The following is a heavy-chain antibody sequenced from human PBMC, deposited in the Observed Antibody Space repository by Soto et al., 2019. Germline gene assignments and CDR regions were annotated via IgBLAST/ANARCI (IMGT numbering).Heavy chain of an antibody. CDR1: GASITSGDYY. CDR2: IYHNGIT. D-gene: IGHD3-22*01. CDR3: ATVSSGRSRLLNGLDV. J-gene: IGHJ6*02. V-gene: IGHV4-30-4*08. Sequence: PSETLSLTCTVSGASITSGDYYWSWIRQPPGKGLEWIGYIYHNGITYYNPSLQSRVTISVDTSKDQFSLKLSSVSATDTAVYYCATVSSGRSRLLNGLDVCGQGTTVTVSS.